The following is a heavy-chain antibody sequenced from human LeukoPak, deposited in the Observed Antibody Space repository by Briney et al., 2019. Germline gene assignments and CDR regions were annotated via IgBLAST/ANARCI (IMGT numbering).Heavy chain of an antibody. CDR3: ARPLYSGSFPDAFDI. CDR2: IIPIFGTA. Sequence: GGSVKVSCKASLGTFSSYAISWVRQAPGQGGEWMGGIIPIFGTANYVQKFQGRVTISADESTSTAYMELSSLRSEDTAVYYCARPLYSGSFPDAFDIWGQGTMVTVSS. D-gene: IGHD1-26*01. V-gene: IGHV1-69*13. J-gene: IGHJ3*02. CDR1: LGTFSSYA.